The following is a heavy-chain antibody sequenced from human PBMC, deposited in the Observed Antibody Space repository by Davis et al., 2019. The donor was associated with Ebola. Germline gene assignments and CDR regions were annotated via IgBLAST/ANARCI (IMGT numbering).Heavy chain of an antibody. CDR3: ARGPSTGNSFSY. D-gene: IGHD6-13*01. CDR1: GFTFTNGW. CDR2: IKQDGSEK. Sequence: GESLKISCAASGFTFTNGWMSWVRQAPGKGLEWVANIKQDGSEKYYVDSVKGRFTISRDNSKNTLYLQMNSLRAEDTAVYYCARGPSTGNSFSYWGQGTLVTVSS. J-gene: IGHJ4*02. V-gene: IGHV3-7*04.